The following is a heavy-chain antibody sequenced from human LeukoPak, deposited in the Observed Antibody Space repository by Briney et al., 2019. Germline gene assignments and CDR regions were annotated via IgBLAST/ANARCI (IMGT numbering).Heavy chain of an antibody. CDR3: AATSISQKRSGWFDP. CDR1: GGSISSYY. V-gene: IGHV4-59*01. Sequence: SETLSLICTVSGGSISSYYWSWMRQPPAEELVWIGYIYYSGSTNYNPSLKSRVTISVDTSKNQFSLKLNSVTAADTAVYYCAATSISQKRSGWFDPWGQETLVTVSS. D-gene: IGHD2-21*02. J-gene: IGHJ5*02. CDR2: IYYSGST.